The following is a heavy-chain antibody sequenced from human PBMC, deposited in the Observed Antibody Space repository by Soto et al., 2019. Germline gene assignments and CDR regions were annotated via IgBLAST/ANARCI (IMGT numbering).Heavy chain of an antibody. Sequence: SETLSLTCTVXGGSITTYNFYWGWIRQTPGKGLEWIGSIYYGGNTYYNPSLESRVTISVDTSKSQFSLKMTSVTAADTAVYYCASHNHRWCHNVNYSFYYYIDVWGKGTTVTVSS. CDR1: GGSITTYNFY. CDR3: ASHNHRWCHNVNYSFYYYIDV. CDR2: IYYGGNT. V-gene: IGHV4-39*01. D-gene: IGHD2-21*01. J-gene: IGHJ6*03.